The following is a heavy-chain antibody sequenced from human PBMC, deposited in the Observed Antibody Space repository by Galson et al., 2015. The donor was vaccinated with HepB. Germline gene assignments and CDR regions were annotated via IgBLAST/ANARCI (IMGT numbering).Heavy chain of an antibody. CDR1: GFTFSNAW. Sequence: SLRLSCAASGFTFSNAWMNWVRQAPGKGLEWVGRIKSKTDGGTTDYAAPVKGRFTISRDDSKNTLYLQMNSLRAEDTAVYYCARVSVPGIPWGKHWYLDLWGRGTLVTVSS. D-gene: IGHD6-19*01. CDR2: IKSKTDGGTT. V-gene: IGHV3-15*07. J-gene: IGHJ2*01. CDR3: ARVSVPGIPWGKHWYLDL.